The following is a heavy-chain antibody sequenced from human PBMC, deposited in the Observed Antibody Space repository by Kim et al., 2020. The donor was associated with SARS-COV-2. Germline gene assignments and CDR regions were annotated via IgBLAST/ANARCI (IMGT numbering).Heavy chain of an antibody. CDR3: ARANCSSTSCYNYYYYGMDV. J-gene: IGHJ6*02. Sequence: RFTISRDNSKNTLYLQMNSLRAEDTAVYYCARANCSSTSCYNYYYYGMDVWGQGTTVTVSS. V-gene: IGHV3-30*01. D-gene: IGHD2-2*02.